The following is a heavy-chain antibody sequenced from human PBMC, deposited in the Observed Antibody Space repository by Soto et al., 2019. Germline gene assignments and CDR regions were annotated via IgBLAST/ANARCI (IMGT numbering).Heavy chain of an antibody. CDR1: GGTFSSYA. CDR2: IIPIFGTA. CDR3: GRQAKEWMAPYYFDY. J-gene: IGHJ4*02. V-gene: IGHV1-69*13. Sequence: SVEVSCKASGGTFSSYAISWVRQAPGQGLEWMGGIIPIFGTANYAQKFQGRVTITADESTSTAYMELRSLRSEDTAVYYCGRQAKEWMAPYYFDYWGQGTLVTVSS. D-gene: IGHD3-3*01.